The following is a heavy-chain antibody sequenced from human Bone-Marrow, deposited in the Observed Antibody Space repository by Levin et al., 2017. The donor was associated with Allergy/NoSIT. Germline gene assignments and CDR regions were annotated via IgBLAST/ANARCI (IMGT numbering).Heavy chain of an antibody. CDR1: GFIFNLYT. J-gene: IGHJ4*02. D-gene: IGHD3-10*01. Sequence: NAGGSLRLSCAGSGFIFNLYTVNWVRQAPGKGLEWVSSISRSSTYIFYADSVKGRFTISRDNAKNSLFLQMNSLRAEDTAVYYCVRVGLHYGSENHYNQFDYWGRGTLVTVSS. CDR3: VRVGLHYGSENHYNQFDY. V-gene: IGHV3-21*01. CDR2: ISRSSTYI.